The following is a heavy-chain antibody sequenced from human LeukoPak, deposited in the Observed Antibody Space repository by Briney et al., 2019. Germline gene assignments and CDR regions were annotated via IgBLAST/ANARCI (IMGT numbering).Heavy chain of an antibody. Sequence: SETLSLTCAVYGGSFSGYYWSWIRQPPGKGLEWIGEINHSGSTNYNPSLKSRVTISVDTSKNQFSLKLSSVTAADTAVYYCARGNKGYSGYDGNYYYYYYMDVWGKGTTVTVSS. CDR2: INHSGST. CDR3: ARGNKGYSGYDGNYYYYYYMDV. D-gene: IGHD5-12*01. V-gene: IGHV4-34*01. J-gene: IGHJ6*03. CDR1: GGSFSGYY.